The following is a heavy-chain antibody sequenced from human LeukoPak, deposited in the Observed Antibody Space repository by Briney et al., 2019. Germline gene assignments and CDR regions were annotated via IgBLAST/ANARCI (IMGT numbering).Heavy chain of an antibody. V-gene: IGHV1-8*01. D-gene: IGHD2-2*01. J-gene: IGHJ6*02. Sequence: ASVKVSCKASGYTFTSYDINWVRQATGQGLEWMGWMNPNSGNTGYAQKFQGRVTMTRNTSISTAYMELSSLRSEDTAVYYCARVPSSTGYYGMDVWGQGTTVTVSS. CDR1: GYTFTSYD. CDR3: ARVPSSTGYYGMDV. CDR2: MNPNSGNT.